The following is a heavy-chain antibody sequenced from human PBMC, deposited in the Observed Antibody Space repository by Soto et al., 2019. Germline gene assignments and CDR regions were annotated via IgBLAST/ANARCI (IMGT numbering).Heavy chain of an antibody. J-gene: IGHJ4*02. CDR1: GFNLGSYW. Sequence: GGSLRLSCAASGFNLGSYWMHWVRQAPGKGLVWVSRINDYGTTINYAESVEGRFTISRDDAKSEVYLQMNNLRAEDTAVYYCARGARYPFDYWGQGALVTVSS. CDR2: INDYGTTI. V-gene: IGHV3-74*01. CDR3: ARGARYPFDY. D-gene: IGHD1-1*01.